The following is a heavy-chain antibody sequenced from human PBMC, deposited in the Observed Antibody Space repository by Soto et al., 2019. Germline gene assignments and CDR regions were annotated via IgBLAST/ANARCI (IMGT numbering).Heavy chain of an antibody. CDR2: IIPIFGTA. D-gene: IGHD3-3*01. CDR3: ASGMSGYDYYY. CDR1: AATFRRHA. Sequence: YWKASAATFRRHAISFVRQAPGQGVEWMGGIIPIFGTANYAQKFQGRVTITADESTSTAYMELSSLRSEDTAVYYCASGMSGYDYYY. V-gene: IGHV1-69*01. J-gene: IGHJ6*03.